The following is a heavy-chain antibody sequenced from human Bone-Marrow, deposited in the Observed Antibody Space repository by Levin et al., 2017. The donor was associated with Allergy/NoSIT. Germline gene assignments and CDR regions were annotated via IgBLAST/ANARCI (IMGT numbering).Heavy chain of an antibody. D-gene: IGHD6-19*01. V-gene: IGHV4-59*01. J-gene: IGHJ4*02. Sequence: SETLSLTCTVSGGSIITYYWSWIRQPPGKGLAWIGNVYYTGTTNYNPSLKSRVTMSVDTSKNQFSLKLSSVTTADTAVYYCARAVRFSSGYYFDYWGQGALVTVSS. CDR1: GGSIITYY. CDR3: ARAVRFSSGYYFDY. CDR2: VYYTGTT.